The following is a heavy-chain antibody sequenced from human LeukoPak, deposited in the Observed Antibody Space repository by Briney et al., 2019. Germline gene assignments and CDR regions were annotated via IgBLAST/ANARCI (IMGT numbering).Heavy chain of an antibody. V-gene: IGHV4-31*03. J-gene: IGHJ4*02. CDR2: IYYSGST. Sequence: SETLSLTCTVTGGSISSGGYYWSWICQHPGKGLEWIGYIYYSGSTYYNPSLKSRVTISVDTSKNQFSLKLSSVTAADTTVYYCASGYNIDYWGQGTLVTVSS. CDR1: GGSISSGGYY. D-gene: IGHD5-24*01. CDR3: ASGYNIDY.